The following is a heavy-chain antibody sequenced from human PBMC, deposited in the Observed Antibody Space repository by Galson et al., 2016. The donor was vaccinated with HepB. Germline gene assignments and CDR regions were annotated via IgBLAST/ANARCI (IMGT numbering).Heavy chain of an antibody. D-gene: IGHD3-10*01. V-gene: IGHV3-11*06. CDR2: SSSSGYT. CDR3: AAFKFRGLIIY. Sequence: SLRLSCAVSGLTSNDLYLGWIRQSPGKGLEWVAYSSSSGYTNYADSVKGRFTVSRDDAQSCLHLQMNSLRAEDTAVFYCAAFKFRGLIIYWGQGSLVTVSS. CDR1: GLTSNDLY. J-gene: IGHJ4*02.